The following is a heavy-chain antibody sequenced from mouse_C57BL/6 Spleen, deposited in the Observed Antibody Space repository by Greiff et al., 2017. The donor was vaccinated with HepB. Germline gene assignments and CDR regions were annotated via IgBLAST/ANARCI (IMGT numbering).Heavy chain of an antibody. D-gene: IGHD1-1*01. CDR2: ISDGGSYT. Sequence: EVQLVESGGGLVKPGGSLKLSCAASGFTFSSYAMSWVRQTPEKRLEWVATISDGGSYTYYPDNVKGRFTISRDNAKNNLYLQMSHLKSEDTAMYYCARVFTTGVAIDYWGQGTTLTVSS. V-gene: IGHV5-4*01. CDR1: GFTFSSYA. J-gene: IGHJ2*01. CDR3: ARVFTTGVAIDY.